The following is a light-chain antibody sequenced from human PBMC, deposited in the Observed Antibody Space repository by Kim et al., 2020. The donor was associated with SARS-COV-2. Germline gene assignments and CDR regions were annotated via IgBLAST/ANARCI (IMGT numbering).Light chain of an antibody. CDR3: QAWDSRTVV. CDR2: QDS. Sequence: SYELTQPPSVSVSPGQTASITCSGDKLGDKYACWYQQKPGQSPVLVIYQDSKRPSGIPERFSGSSSGNTATLTISGTQAMDEADYYCQAWDSRTVVLGGG. J-gene: IGLJ2*01. V-gene: IGLV3-1*01. CDR1: KLGDKY.